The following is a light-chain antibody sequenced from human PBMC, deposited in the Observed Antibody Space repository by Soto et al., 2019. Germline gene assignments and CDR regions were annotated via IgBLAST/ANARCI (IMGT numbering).Light chain of an antibody. V-gene: IGLV1-47*01. Sequence: QSVLTQPPSVSRTPGQWITISCSGSSSDIGTNYVYWYQQLPGAAPKLLIYRNNQRPSGVPDRFSGSKSGTSASLAISGLRSEDEAEYHCAGWDDSLSGFYVFGTGTKLTVL. J-gene: IGLJ1*01. CDR3: AGWDDSLSGFYV. CDR2: RNN. CDR1: SSDIGTNY.